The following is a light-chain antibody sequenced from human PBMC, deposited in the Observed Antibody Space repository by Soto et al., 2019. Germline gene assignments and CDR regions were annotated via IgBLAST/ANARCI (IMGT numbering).Light chain of an antibody. CDR2: GAS. CDR1: QSVASLY. Sequence: EIVLTQSPDTLPLSPGERATLSCRASQSVASLYLAWYQQKPGQAPRLLIYGASSRATGIPDRFSGSGFGTDFTLTISSLEPEDFAVYYCQHRFNWPFTFGPGTKVDIK. CDR3: QHRFNWPFT. J-gene: IGKJ3*01. V-gene: IGKV3D-20*02.